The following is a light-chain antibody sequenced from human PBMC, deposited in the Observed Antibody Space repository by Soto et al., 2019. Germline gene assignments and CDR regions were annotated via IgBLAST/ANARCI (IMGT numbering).Light chain of an antibody. Sequence: DIQMTQSPSTLSASVGDRATITCRASQSISSWLAWYQQKPGKAPKLLIYDASSLQSGVPPRFSGSGSGTDFTLSINSLQPEDFATYYCQQTYSTPLTFGGGTKVDIK. V-gene: IGKV1-39*01. CDR2: DAS. CDR1: QSISSW. J-gene: IGKJ4*01. CDR3: QQTYSTPLT.